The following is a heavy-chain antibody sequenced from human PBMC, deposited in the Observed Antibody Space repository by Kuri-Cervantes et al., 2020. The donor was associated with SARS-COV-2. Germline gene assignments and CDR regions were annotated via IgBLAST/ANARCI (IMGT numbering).Heavy chain of an antibody. V-gene: IGHV3-33*01. Sequence: GESLKISCAASGFKFNSYGMQWVRQAPGKGLEWVAVIWYDGSNEYYADSVKGRFTISRDNSKSTLHLQMNSLRAEDTAVYYCARDLVPAAMLDYWGQGTLVTVSS. CDR1: GFKFNSYG. D-gene: IGHD2-2*01. J-gene: IGHJ4*02. CDR3: ARDLVPAAMLDY. CDR2: IWYDGSNE.